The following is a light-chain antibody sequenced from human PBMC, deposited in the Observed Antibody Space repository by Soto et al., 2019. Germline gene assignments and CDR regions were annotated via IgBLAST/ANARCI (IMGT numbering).Light chain of an antibody. Sequence: QSVLTQPPSASGTPGQRVTISCSGSSSNTGSNYVYWYQQLPGTAPKLLIYSNNQRPSGVPDRFSGSKSGTSASLAIGGLRSEDEADYYCAAWDDSLSGYVFGTGTKVTVL. V-gene: IGLV1-47*02. CDR2: SNN. J-gene: IGLJ1*01. CDR1: SSNTGSNY. CDR3: AAWDDSLSGYV.